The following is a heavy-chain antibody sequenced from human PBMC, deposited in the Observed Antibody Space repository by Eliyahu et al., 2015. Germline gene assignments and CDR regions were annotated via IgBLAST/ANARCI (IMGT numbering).Heavy chain of an antibody. J-gene: IGHJ6*04. Sequence: QVQLQQRGAGLLKPSETLSLTCAVYGGSFNVYYWTWIRQSPGQGLEWIGEINDSGRTDYNPSLKSRLTLSVDTTKKQFSLRMTSVTAADTAVYYCARRVGTNYVDYLDVWGKGTTVVVSS. D-gene: IGHD3-16*01. CDR2: INDSGRT. CDR3: ARRVGTNYVDYLDV. CDR1: GGSFNVYY. V-gene: IGHV4-34*01.